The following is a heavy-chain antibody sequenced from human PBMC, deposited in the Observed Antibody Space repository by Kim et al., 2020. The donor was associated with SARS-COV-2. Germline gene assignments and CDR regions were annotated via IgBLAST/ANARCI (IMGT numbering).Heavy chain of an antibody. D-gene: IGHD1-1*01. V-gene: IGHV1-3*01. J-gene: IGHJ4*02. Sequence: ASVKVSCKASGYSFTSYAIHWVRQAPGQSLEWMGWINAGTGDTQYSQKFQDRVTITRDTSSTTAYLELRSLRSEDTTIYYCARGGGNWRDGVTVADYWGQGTRVTVSS. CDR2: INAGTGDT. CDR1: GYSFTSYA. CDR3: ARGGGNWRDGVTVADY.